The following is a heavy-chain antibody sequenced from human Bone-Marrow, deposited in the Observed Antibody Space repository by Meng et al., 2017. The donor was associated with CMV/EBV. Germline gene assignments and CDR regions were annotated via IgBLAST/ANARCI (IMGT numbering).Heavy chain of an antibody. Sequence: GGSLRLSGAASGFTFSNYWMTWVRQAPGKGLEWVANIKEAGNEKYYVDSVKGRFTISRNNAKTSRYLQMNSLRAEDTAVYYCSRDDRGSYYSYYYGMDVWGQGTTVTVSS. CDR2: IKEAGNEK. CDR3: SRDDRGSYYSYYYGMDV. V-gene: IGHV3-7*01. CDR1: GFTFSNYW. D-gene: IGHD1-26*01. J-gene: IGHJ6*02.